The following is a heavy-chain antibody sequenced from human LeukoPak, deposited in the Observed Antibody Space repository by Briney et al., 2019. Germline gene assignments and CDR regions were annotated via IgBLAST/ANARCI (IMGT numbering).Heavy chain of an antibody. V-gene: IGHV3-7*01. CDR2: IKEDGREQ. D-gene: IGHD1-1*01. CDR3: ARGGYYWGA. Sequence: PGGSLRLSCAASGFTFSSYWMSWVRQAPGKGLEWVASIKEDGREQYYVDSVKGRFTISRDNAKNSLYLQMNSLRAEDMAVYYCARGGYYWGAWGQGTLVTVSS. J-gene: IGHJ5*02. CDR1: GFTFSSYW.